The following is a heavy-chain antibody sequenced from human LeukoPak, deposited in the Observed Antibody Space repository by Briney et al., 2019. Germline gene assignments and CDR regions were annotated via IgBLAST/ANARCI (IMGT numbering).Heavy chain of an antibody. CDR1: GDSISSGYY. V-gene: IGHV4-38-2*02. CDR3: ARDAAYDSSDNVAFDI. J-gene: IGHJ3*02. CDR2: IYHSGST. D-gene: IGHD3-22*01. Sequence: SETLSLTCTVSGDSISSGYYWGWIRQPPGKGLEWIGSIYHSGSTYYNPSLKSRVTISVDTSKNQFSLKLSSVTAADTAVYYCARDAAYDSSDNVAFDIWGQGTMVTVSS.